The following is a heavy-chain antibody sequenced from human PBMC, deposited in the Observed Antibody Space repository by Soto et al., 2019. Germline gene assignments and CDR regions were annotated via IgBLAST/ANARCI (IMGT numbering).Heavy chain of an antibody. J-gene: IGHJ6*02. D-gene: IGHD3-16*01. V-gene: IGHV1-18*01. CDR3: AMVDVYVTPSPQDV. CDR1: GYTFTSYG. CDR2: INTYNGNT. Sequence: QVQLVQSGAEVKNPGASVKVSCKTFGYTFTSYGIGWARQAPGQGLEWMGWINTYNGNTNYAQNLQGRVTLTTDTSTSTDYMELRSLRSNDTAIYYCAMVDVYVTPSPQDVWGQGTKVTVSS.